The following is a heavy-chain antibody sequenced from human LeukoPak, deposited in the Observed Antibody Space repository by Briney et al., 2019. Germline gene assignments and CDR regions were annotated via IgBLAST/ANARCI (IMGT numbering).Heavy chain of an antibody. CDR1: GGSISSYY. Sequence: SETLSLTCTVSGGSISSYYWSWIRQPPGKGLEWIGYIYYSGSTNYNPSLKSRVTISVDTSKNQFSLKLSSVTAADTAVYYCARGHDYGDANWFDPWGQGTLVTVSS. CDR3: ARGHDYGDANWFDP. J-gene: IGHJ5*02. D-gene: IGHD4-17*01. V-gene: IGHV4-59*01. CDR2: IYYSGST.